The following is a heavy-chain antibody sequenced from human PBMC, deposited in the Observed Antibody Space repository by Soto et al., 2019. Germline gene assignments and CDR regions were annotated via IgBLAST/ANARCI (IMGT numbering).Heavy chain of an antibody. J-gene: IGHJ6*02. CDR2: IDPNSGAT. D-gene: IGHD5-18*01. CDR1: GYILTGYS. Sequence: QVYLVQSGAEVRRPGASVKVSCTAFGYILTGYSLHWVRQAPGQGLEWLGWIDPNSGATNSAEKFHGRVSMTRDTSINAAYLELSSLRSDDTAIYYCARGYGSSPNMELRFGMDVWGQGTTISVSS. V-gene: IGHV1-2*02. CDR3: ARGYGSSPNMELRFGMDV.